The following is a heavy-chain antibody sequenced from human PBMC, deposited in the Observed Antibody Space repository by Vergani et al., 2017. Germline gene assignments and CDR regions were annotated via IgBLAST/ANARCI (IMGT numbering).Heavy chain of an antibody. V-gene: IGHV3-30*02. CDR3: AKDVVPVAMWGTDAFDI. CDR1: GFTFSSYG. CDR2: IRYDGSNK. Sequence: QVQLVESGGGVVQPGGSLRLSCAASGFTFSSYGMHWVRQATGKGLEWVAFIRYDGSNKYYADSVKGRFTISRDNSKITLYLKMNSLRAEDTALYYCAKDVVPVAMWGTDAFDIWGQGTMVTVSS. J-gene: IGHJ3*02. D-gene: IGHD2-2*01.